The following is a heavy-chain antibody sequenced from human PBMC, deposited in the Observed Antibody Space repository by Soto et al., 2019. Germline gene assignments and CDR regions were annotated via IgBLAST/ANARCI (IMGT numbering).Heavy chain of an antibody. V-gene: IGHV1-69*02. Sequence: QVQLVQSGAEVKKPGSSVKVSCKASGGTFSSYTISWVRQAPGQGLEWMGRIIPILGIANYAQKFQGRGTIITDKSTRTAYMELSSLRSEDTAVYYCARGYCSSTSCFGGRRNWFDPWGQGTLVTVSS. CDR2: IIPILGIA. J-gene: IGHJ5*02. CDR3: ARGYCSSTSCFGGRRNWFDP. D-gene: IGHD2-2*01. CDR1: GGTFSSYT.